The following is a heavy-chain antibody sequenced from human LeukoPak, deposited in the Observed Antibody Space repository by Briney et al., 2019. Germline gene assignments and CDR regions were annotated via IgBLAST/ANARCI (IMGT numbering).Heavy chain of an antibody. V-gene: IGHV4-34*01. CDR3: ARQSITGTSFDP. D-gene: IGHD1-7*01. J-gene: IGHJ5*02. CDR1: GWSFSGYY. CDR2: INNSGST. Sequence: SETLSLTCAAYGWSFSGYYWSWIRQPPGKGLEWIGEINNSGSTNYNPSLKSRVTISVDTSKDQFSLKLNSVTAADAAVYYCARQSITGTSFDPWGQGTLVTVSS.